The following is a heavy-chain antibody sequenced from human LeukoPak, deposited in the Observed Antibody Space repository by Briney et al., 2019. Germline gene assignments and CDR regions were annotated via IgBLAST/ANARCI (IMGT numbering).Heavy chain of an antibody. D-gene: IGHD2-2*01. V-gene: IGHV3-7*01. CDR3: LASEGY. CDR1: GLTFSRHW. Sequence: GGSLRLSCTASGLTFSRHWMNWVRQAPGKGLEWVANANRDGSEKHYVDSVKGRFTISRDNAKNSVYLQMNSLRAEDTAVYYCLASEGYWGQGTLVTVSS. CDR2: ANRDGSEK. J-gene: IGHJ4*02.